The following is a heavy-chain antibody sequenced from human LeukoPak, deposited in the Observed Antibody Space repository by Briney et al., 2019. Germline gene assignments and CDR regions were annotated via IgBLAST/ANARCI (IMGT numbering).Heavy chain of an antibody. CDR3: ARAYPYCSSTSCYSMHMDV. V-gene: IGHV4-59*01. CDR2: GST. J-gene: IGHJ6*03. D-gene: IGHD2-2*01. Sequence: GSTNYNPSLKSRVTISVDTSKNQFSLKLSSVTAADTAVYYCARAYPYCSSTSCYSMHMDVWGKGTTVAVSS.